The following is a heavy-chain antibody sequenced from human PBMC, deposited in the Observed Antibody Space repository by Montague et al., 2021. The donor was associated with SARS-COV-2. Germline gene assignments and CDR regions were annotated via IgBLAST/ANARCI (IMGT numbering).Heavy chain of an antibody. CDR2: IGYSASS. J-gene: IGHJ5*01. CDR1: GAYIGSSFSY. CDR3: AGYRVGTMLDS. V-gene: IGHV4-39*01. Sequence: SETLSLTCTVPGAYIGSSFSYWGWIRQPPGKGLEWIGSIGYSASSFYNPSLRSRVTISEDTSRNQFSLKVTSVTAADTAVYSCAGYRVGTMLDSWGPGTLVTVSS. D-gene: IGHD1-1*01.